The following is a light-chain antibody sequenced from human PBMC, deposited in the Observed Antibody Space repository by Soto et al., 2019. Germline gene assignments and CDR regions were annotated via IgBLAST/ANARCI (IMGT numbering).Light chain of an antibody. Sequence: EIVRTQAPATLSVSPGESATLPCRASQSVSSNLAWHQQKPGQAPRILMYDASTRATGISARFSGSGSGTDFTLTITTLEPEDFAVYYCQQYGSSPRTFGLGTKVDIK. CDR2: DAS. V-gene: IGKV3-15*01. CDR1: QSVSSN. CDR3: QQYGSSPRT. J-gene: IGKJ1*01.